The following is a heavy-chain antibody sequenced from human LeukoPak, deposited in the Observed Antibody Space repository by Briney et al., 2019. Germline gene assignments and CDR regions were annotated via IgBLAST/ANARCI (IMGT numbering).Heavy chain of an antibody. CDR1: GFTFSSYA. V-gene: IGHV3-64*01. D-gene: IGHD3-3*01. CDR2: ISSNGGST. Sequence: GGSLRLSCAASGFTFSSYAMHWVRQAPGKGLEYVSAISSNGGSTYYANSVKGRFTISRDNSKNTLYLQMGSLRAEDMAVYYCARAREWPPSIGDQGAFDIWGQATMVTLSS. CDR3: ARAREWPPSIGDQGAFDI. J-gene: IGHJ3*02.